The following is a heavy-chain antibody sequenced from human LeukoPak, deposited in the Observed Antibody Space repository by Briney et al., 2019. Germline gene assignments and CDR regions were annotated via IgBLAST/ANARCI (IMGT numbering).Heavy chain of an antibody. CDR2: ISHSGST. V-gene: IGHV4-34*01. Sequence: SETLSLTCAVSGGSFSGYYWSWIRQPPGKGLEWIGEISHSGSTNYSPSLKSRVTISVDTSKNQFSLNLSSVTVADTAVYYCARALVRATMVWYFDLWGRGTLVTVSS. CDR1: GGSFSGYY. CDR3: ARALVRATMVWYFDL. J-gene: IGHJ2*01. D-gene: IGHD5-12*01.